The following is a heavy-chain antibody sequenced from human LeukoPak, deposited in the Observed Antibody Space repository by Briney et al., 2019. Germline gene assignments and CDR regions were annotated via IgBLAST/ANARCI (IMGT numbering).Heavy chain of an antibody. J-gene: IGHJ4*02. Sequence: GGSLRLSCAASGFTFSSYGMHWVRQAPGKGLEWVAVISYDGSNKYYADSVKGRFTISRDNSKNTLYLQMNSLRAEDTAVYYCAKDKQLWSPIYYFDYWGQGTLVTVSS. D-gene: IGHD5-18*01. CDR3: AKDKQLWSPIYYFDY. CDR2: ISYDGSNK. V-gene: IGHV3-30*18. CDR1: GFTFSSYG.